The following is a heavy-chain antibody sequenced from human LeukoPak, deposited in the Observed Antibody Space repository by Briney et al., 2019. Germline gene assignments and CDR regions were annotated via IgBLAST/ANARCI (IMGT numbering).Heavy chain of an antibody. D-gene: IGHD3-22*01. V-gene: IGHV3-33*01. CDR3: ARGYYDSSGYAPPNY. Sequence: GGSLRLSCAASGFTFSSYGMHWVRQAPGKGLEWVAVIWYDGSNKYYADSVKGRFTISRDNSKNTLYLQVNSLRAEDTAVYYCARGYYDSSGYAPPNYWGQGTLVTVSS. J-gene: IGHJ4*02. CDR2: IWYDGSNK. CDR1: GFTFSSYG.